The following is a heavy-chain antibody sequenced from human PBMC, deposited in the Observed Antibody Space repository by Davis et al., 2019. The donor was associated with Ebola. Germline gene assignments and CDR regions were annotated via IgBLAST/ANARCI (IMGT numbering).Heavy chain of an antibody. Sequence: MPSETLSLTCTVSGGSISSRSYYWGWIRQTPGKGLEWVGYVYYDGTTNYNPSLKSRITISLDKSKNQFSLKLKSATAADTAIYYCARRVPMGNWFGPWGQGALVTVSS. CDR2: VYYDGTT. CDR1: GGSISSRSYY. V-gene: IGHV4-61*05. D-gene: IGHD3-10*01. J-gene: IGHJ5*02. CDR3: ARRVPMGNWFGP.